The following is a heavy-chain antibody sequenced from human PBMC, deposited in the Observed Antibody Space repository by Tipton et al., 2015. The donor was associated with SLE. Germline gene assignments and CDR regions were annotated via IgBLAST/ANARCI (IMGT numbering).Heavy chain of an antibody. Sequence: LRLSCTFSGASISSHSSYWGWIRQPPGKGLEWVGIIYYSGTTFYNPSLKSRVTISVDTSKNQFSLTLTSVTAADTAVYYCATNGHGETYEFFTEYLRHWGQGTLVTVSS. J-gene: IGHJ1*01. CDR3: ATNGHGETYEFFTEYLRH. CDR1: GASISSHSSY. CDR2: IYYSGTT. D-gene: IGHD5-12*01. V-gene: IGHV4-39*07.